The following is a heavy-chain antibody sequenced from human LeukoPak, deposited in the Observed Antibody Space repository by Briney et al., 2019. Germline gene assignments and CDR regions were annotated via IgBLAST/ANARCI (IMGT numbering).Heavy chain of an antibody. V-gene: IGHV4-59*01. CDR2: IYYRGST. Sequence: SETLSLTCTVSGGSISSYYWSWIRQPPGKGLEWIGYIYYRGSTNYNPSLKSRVTVSVDTSKNQFSLKLSSVTAADTAVYYCAGTYDSSGYGRWGQGTLVTVSS. J-gene: IGHJ4*02. D-gene: IGHD3-22*01. CDR1: GGSISSYY. CDR3: AGTYDSSGYGR.